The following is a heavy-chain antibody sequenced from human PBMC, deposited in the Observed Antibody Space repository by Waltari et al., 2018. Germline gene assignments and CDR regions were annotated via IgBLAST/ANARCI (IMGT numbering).Heavy chain of an antibody. Sequence: QLVATGGGLVKPGGSLTVSCAASGSTPSDAVTSWVRQAPGKGLEWVGRIKTKIEGGTIDYAAAVKGRFTISRDDSRNMLFLRMNSLETEDTGVYYCTIDRLGGSQFHQWGQGTLVTVSS. CDR1: GSTPSDAV. CDR3: TIDRLGGSQFHQ. V-gene: IGHV3-15*01. J-gene: IGHJ4*02. D-gene: IGHD3-16*01. CDR2: IKTKIEGGTI.